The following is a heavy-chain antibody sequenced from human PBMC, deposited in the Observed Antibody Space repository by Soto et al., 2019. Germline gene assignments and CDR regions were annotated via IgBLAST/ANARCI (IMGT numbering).Heavy chain of an antibody. CDR3: ARADGYPPYFDY. CDR1: GGSISSGGYY. J-gene: IGHJ4*02. Sequence: PSETLSLTCTVSGGSISSGGYYWSWIRQHPWKGLEWIGYIYYSGSTYYNPSLKSRVTISVDTSKNQVSLKLSSVTAADTAVYYCARADGYPPYFDYWGQGTLVTVSS. D-gene: IGHD5-18*01. CDR2: IYYSGST. V-gene: IGHV4-31*03.